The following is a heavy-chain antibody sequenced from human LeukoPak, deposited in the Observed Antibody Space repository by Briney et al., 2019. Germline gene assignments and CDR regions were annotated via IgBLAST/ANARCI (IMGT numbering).Heavy chain of an antibody. J-gene: IGHJ4*02. D-gene: IGHD5-12*01. V-gene: IGHV1-18*01. CDR1: GYAFTSYG. CDR3: AREMATIVNQFDY. CDR2: ISPYNGNT. Sequence: ASVKVSCKASGYAFTSYGISWVRQAPGQGLEWMGWISPYNGNTNYAQKLQGRVTMTTDTSTTTAYMELRSLRSDDTAVYYCAREMATIVNQFDYWGQGTLVTVSS.